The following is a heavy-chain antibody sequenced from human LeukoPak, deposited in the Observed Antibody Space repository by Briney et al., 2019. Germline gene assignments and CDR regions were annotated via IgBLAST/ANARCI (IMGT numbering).Heavy chain of an antibody. D-gene: IGHD3-22*01. CDR1: GGTFSSSA. J-gene: IGHJ4*02. CDR2: IIPIFGTA. Sequence: ASVKVSCKASGGTFSSSAISWVRQAPGQGLEWMGGIIPIFGTANYAQKFQGRVTITADESTSTAYMELSSLRSEDTAVYYCAREYSGNYYDSSGYRHFDYWGQGTLVTVSS. CDR3: AREYSGNYYDSSGYRHFDY. V-gene: IGHV1-69*01.